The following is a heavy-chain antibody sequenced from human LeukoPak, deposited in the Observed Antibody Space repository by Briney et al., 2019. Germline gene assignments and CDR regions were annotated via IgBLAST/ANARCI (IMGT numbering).Heavy chain of an antibody. CDR3: ARDTGSGYYSNNWFDP. Sequence: PGGSLRLSCEASGFTFSNHAMNWVRQAPGKGLEWVSYISRRSNSTYYADSVEGRFTVSRDNAQSSLYLQMNSLRAEDTAVYYCARDTGSGYYSNNWFDPWGQGTLVTVSS. CDR2: ISRRSNST. J-gene: IGHJ5*02. D-gene: IGHD3-22*01. CDR1: GFTFSNHA. V-gene: IGHV3-48*04.